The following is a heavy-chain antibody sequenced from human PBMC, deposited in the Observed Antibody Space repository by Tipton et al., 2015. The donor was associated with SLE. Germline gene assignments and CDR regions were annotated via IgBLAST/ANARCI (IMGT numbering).Heavy chain of an antibody. V-gene: IGHV4-34*01. CDR3: ARVGYDYSWGSYRYTPFDC. D-gene: IGHD3-16*02. CDR2: INHSGST. J-gene: IGHJ4*02. Sequence: TLSLTCAVYGGSFSVYHWTWIRQPPGKGLEWIGEINHSGSTKYNPSLKSRVTMSVDTSKNQFSLRLNSVTAADTAVYFCARVGYDYSWGSYRYTPFDCWGQGILVTVSS. CDR1: GGSFSVYH.